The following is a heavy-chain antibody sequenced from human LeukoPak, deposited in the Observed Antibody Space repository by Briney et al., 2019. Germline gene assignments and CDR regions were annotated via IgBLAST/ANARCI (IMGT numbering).Heavy chain of an antibody. CDR2: ISGSSGII. CDR1: GFTFDSHS. CDR3: TKGRQLWEY. V-gene: IGHV3-23*01. Sequence: GGSLRLSCAASGFTFDSHSLNWVRQTPGKGLEWVSSISGSSGIIDYADSVKGRFIISRDNSENTLYLQMNSLRAEDTAVYYCTKGRQLWEYWGQGTLVIVSS. D-gene: IGHD1-26*01. J-gene: IGHJ4*02.